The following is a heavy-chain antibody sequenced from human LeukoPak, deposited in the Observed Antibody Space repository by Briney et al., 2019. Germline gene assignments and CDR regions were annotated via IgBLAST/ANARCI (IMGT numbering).Heavy chain of an antibody. CDR3: ARGKHTAAIPDY. Sequence: GGSLRLSCAASGFTFSSYSMNWVRQAPGKGLEWVSSISSSSSYIYYADSVKGRFTISRDNAKNSLYLQMNSLRAEDTAVYYCARGKHTAAIPDYWGQGTLVTVSS. CDR1: GFTFSSYS. CDR2: ISSSSSYI. D-gene: IGHD6-13*01. J-gene: IGHJ4*02. V-gene: IGHV3-21*01.